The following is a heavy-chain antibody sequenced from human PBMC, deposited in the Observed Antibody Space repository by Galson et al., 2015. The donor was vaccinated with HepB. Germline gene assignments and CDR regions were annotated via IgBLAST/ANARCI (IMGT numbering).Heavy chain of an antibody. CDR1: GFTFSSYA. Sequence: SLRLSCAASGFTFSSYAMNWVRQAPGKGLEWVSSISGSGGSTYYADSVKGRFTISRDNSKNTLYLQMSSLRAEDTAVYYCVKDLAVDSSSWYGGVGYYYYYGMDVWGQGTTVTVSS. CDR3: VKDLAVDSSSWYGGVGYYYYYGMDV. D-gene: IGHD6-13*01. CDR2: ISGSGGST. J-gene: IGHJ6*02. V-gene: IGHV3-23*01.